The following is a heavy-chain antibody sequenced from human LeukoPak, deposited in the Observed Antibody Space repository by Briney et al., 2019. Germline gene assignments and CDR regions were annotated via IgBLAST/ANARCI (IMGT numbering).Heavy chain of an antibody. Sequence: PSETLSLTCAVYGGSFSGYYWSWIRQPPGKGLEWIGEINHSGSTNYNPSLKSRVTISVDTSKNQFSLKLSSVTAADTAVCYCARGRAYAHFFDYWGQGTLVTVSS. CDR2: INHSGST. CDR1: GGSFSGYY. V-gene: IGHV4-34*01. J-gene: IGHJ4*02. CDR3: ARGRAYAHFFDY. D-gene: IGHD2/OR15-2a*01.